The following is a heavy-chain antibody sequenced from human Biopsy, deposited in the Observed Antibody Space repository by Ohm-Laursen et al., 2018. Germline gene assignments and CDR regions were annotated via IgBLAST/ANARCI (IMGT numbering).Heavy chain of an antibody. Sequence: ASVKVSCKASGCTFTSYGISWVRQAPGQGLEWMGWVNPNSGATNYAQKFQGRVTMTSDTSISTAYIELRRLISDDTAVYFCARDRMVTIITLVRADTFDIWGQGTLASVSS. CDR2: VNPNSGAT. CDR1: GCTFTSYG. D-gene: IGHD3-10*01. J-gene: IGHJ3*02. CDR3: ARDRMVTIITLVRADTFDI. V-gene: IGHV1-2*02.